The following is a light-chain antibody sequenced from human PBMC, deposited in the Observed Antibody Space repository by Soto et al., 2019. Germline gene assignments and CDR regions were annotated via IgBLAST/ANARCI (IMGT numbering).Light chain of an antibody. J-gene: IGKJ2*01. CDR2: GAS. Sequence: EIVMTQSPATLSVSPGERATLSCRASQSVSSNLAWYQQKPGQAPRLLIYGASTRATGIPARFSGSGSGTEFTLTISSLQSEDFAVYYCQQYNSPPRYTFGQGTKLEIK. CDR1: QSVSSN. CDR3: QQYNSPPRYT. V-gene: IGKV3-15*01.